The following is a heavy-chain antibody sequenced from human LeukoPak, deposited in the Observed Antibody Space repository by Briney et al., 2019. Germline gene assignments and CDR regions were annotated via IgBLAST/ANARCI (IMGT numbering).Heavy chain of an antibody. CDR1: VGSIRSSYYY. D-gene: IGHD3-10*01. J-gene: IGHJ5*02. CDR2: IYDSGST. V-gene: IGHV4-39*01. CDR3: ARHYGP. Sequence: SATLSLTCAVAVGSIRSSYYYWGWIRQPPGKGLAWIGSIYDSGSTDYNPSLKSPITIAVYTSKNHFSLKLHSVTAADTAVCYCARHYGPWGQGTLVTVSS.